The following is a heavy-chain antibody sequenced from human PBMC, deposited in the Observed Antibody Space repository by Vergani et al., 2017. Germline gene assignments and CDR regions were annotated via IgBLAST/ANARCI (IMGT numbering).Heavy chain of an antibody. CDR3: ARDELKSGLYHITDTAIRPYYNYGMDV. Sequence: QVQLVQSGAEVKKPGSSVKVSCKASGGTFSSYAISWVRQAPGQGLEWMGGIIPIFGIANYAQKFQGRVTITADKSTSTAYMELSSLRSEGTAVYYCARDELKSGLYHITDTAIRPYYNYGMDVWGQGTTVTVSS. V-gene: IGHV1-69*17. CDR2: IIPIFGIA. CDR1: GGTFSSYA. D-gene: IGHD5-18*01. J-gene: IGHJ6*02.